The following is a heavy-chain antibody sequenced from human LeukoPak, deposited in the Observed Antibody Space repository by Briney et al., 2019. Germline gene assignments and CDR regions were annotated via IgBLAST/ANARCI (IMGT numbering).Heavy chain of an antibody. V-gene: IGHV4-61*01. J-gene: IGHJ5*02. CDR1: GGSISSSSYY. D-gene: IGHD3-3*01. CDR3: ARNLNDFWSGYYTHWFDP. CDR2: IYYSGST. Sequence: SETLSLTCTVSGGSISSSSYYWSWIRQPPGKGLEWIGYIYYSGSTNYNPSLKSRVTISVDTSKNQFSLRLSSVTAADTAVYYCARNLNDFWSGYYTHWFDPWGQGTLVTVSS.